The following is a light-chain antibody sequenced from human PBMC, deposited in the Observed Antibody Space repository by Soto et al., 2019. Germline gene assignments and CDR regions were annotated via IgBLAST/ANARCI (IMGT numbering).Light chain of an antibody. V-gene: IGLV1-40*01. CDR1: SSNIGAGYD. CDR3: LSFDSSLSVV. J-gene: IGLJ2*01. CDR2: GNT. Sequence: QSALTQPPSVSGAPGQRVTISCTGSSSNIGAGYDVHWYQQLPGRAPKLLIYGNTNRPSGVPDRFSSSKSGTSASLAITGLQAEDEADYYCLSFDSSLSVVFGGGTKLTVL.